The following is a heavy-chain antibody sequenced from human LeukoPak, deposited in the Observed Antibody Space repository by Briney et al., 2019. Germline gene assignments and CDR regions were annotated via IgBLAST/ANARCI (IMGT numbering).Heavy chain of an antibody. CDR3: ASTIFGVVIQTR. D-gene: IGHD3-3*01. CDR2: IYYSGST. V-gene: IGHV4-59*12. J-gene: IGHJ4*02. CDR1: GGSIYSYY. Sequence: SETLSLTCTVSGGSIYSYYWSWIRQPPGKGLEWIGYIYYSGSTNYNPSLKSRVTISVDTSKNQFSLKLSSVTAADTAVYYCASTIFGVVIQTRWGQGTLVTVSS.